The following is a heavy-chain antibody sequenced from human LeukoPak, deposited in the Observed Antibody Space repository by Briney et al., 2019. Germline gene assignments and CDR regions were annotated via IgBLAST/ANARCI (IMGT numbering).Heavy chain of an antibody. CDR3: ACGAGYNFFQH. J-gene: IGHJ1*01. V-gene: IGHV3-53*01. D-gene: IGHD5-24*01. CDR1: GLTIGSRY. CDR2: LYLAGNT. Sequence: GGSLRLSCVASGLTIGSRYMNWVRQAPGKGLEWVSALYLAGNTYYADSVRGRFTISRDNSKNTLYLQVNNLRVEDTAIYYCACGAGYNFFQHWGQGTLVAVSS.